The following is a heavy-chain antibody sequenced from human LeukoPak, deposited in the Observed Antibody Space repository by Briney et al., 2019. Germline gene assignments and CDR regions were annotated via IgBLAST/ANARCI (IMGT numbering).Heavy chain of an antibody. V-gene: IGHV4-34*01. CDR3: ARAQGHRCSSTSCYAGIRAFDI. CDR2: INHSGST. Sequence: SETLSLTCAVYGGSFSGYYWSWLRQPPGKGLEWTGEINHSGSTNYNPSLKSRVTISVDTSKNQFSLKLSSVTAADTAVYYCARAQGHRCSSTSCYAGIRAFDIWGQGTMVTVSS. J-gene: IGHJ3*02. CDR1: GGSFSGYY. D-gene: IGHD2-2*01.